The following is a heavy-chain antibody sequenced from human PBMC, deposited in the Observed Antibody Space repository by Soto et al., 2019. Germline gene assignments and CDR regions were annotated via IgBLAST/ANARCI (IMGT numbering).Heavy chain of an antibody. CDR3: ATGREGSYYPYYFDY. J-gene: IGHJ4*02. CDR2: ITYDGGNK. D-gene: IGHD3-10*01. CDR1: GFTFTTYG. V-gene: IGHV3-30*03. Sequence: PGGSLRLSCAASGFTFTTYGMHWVRQAPGKGLEWVAVITYDGGNKYYAESVKGRFTISRDNSKNALYLQMNSLRAEDTAVYYCATGREGSYYPYYFDYWGQGTLVTVSS.